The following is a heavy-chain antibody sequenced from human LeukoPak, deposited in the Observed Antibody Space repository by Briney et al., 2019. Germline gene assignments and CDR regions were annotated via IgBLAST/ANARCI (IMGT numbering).Heavy chain of an antibody. J-gene: IGHJ3*02. CDR3: AKYRIAARRDAFDI. CDR2: ISWNSGSI. Sequence: GGSLRLSCAASGFTFDDYAMHWVRQAPGKGLEWVSGISWNSGSIGYADSVKGRFTISRDNAKNSLYLQMNSLRAEDTAVYYCAKYRIAARRDAFDIWGQGTMVTVSS. D-gene: IGHD6-6*01. CDR1: GFTFDDYA. V-gene: IGHV3-9*01.